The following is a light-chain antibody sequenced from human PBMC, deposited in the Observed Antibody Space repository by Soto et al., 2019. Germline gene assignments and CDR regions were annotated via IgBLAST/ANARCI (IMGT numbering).Light chain of an antibody. Sequence: QSALTQPASVSGSPGQSITISCTGTSDDVGRFRFVSWYQQHPGKAPELLIYEVNNRPSGISNRFSGSKSGNTASLIITGLQAEDEADYYCFSYTSSHTRVFGGGTKVTVL. J-gene: IGLJ3*02. CDR3: FSYTSSHTRV. V-gene: IGLV2-14*01. CDR1: SDDVGRFRF. CDR2: EVN.